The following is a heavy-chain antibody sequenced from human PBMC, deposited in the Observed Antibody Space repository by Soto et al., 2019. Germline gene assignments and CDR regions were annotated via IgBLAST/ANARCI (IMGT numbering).Heavy chain of an antibody. D-gene: IGHD2-8*01. CDR1: GFTFSSYD. Sequence: GESLKISCAASGFTFSSYDMHWVRQATGKGLEWVSAIGTAGDTYYPGSVKGRFTISRENAKNSLYLQMNSLRAGDTAVHYCARARGYCTNGVCYAFDIWGQGTMVTVSS. CDR2: IGTAGDT. CDR3: ARARGYCTNGVCYAFDI. V-gene: IGHV3-13*01. J-gene: IGHJ3*02.